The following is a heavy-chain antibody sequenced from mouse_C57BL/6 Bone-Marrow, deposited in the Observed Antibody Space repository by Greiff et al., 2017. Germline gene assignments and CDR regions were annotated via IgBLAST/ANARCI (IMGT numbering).Heavy chain of an antibody. CDR1: GYTFTSYW. V-gene: IGHV1-50*01. Sequence: QVQLQQPGAELVKPGASVKLSCKASGYTFTSYWMQWVKQRPGQGLEWIGEIDPSDSYTNYNQTFKGKATLTVDTSSSTAYMQVSSLTSEDSAVYYCAREGYYGSSYYWYCDVWGTGTTVTVSS. CDR3: AREGYYGSSYYWYCDV. CDR2: IDPSDSYT. J-gene: IGHJ1*03. D-gene: IGHD1-1*01.